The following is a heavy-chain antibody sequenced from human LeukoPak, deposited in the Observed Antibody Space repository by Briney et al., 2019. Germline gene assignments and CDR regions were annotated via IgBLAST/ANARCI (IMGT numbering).Heavy chain of an antibody. CDR2: INHSGST. CDR3: ARLPLAITMVRPYYFDY. Sequence: PSETLSLTCAVYGGSFSGYYWSWIRQPPGKGLEWIGEINHSGSTNYNPSLKSRVTISVDTSKNQFSLKLSSVTAADTAAYYCARLPLAITMVRPYYFDYWGQGTLVTVSS. V-gene: IGHV4-34*01. J-gene: IGHJ4*02. CDR1: GGSFSGYY. D-gene: IGHD3-10*01.